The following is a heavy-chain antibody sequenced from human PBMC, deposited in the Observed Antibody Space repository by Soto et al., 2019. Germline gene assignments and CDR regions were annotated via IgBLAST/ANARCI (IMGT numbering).Heavy chain of an antibody. CDR2: IIGAGAP. CDR3: AKDVTPDSRWDIDY. CDR1: GFTFSIYA. Sequence: EVQLLESGGGLVQPGGSLRLSCAASGFTFSIYAMNWVRQAPGKGLEWVAGIIGAGAPYYADPVKGRFTISRDNSKNTLYLQMNSLRDEDTALYFCAKDVTPDSRWDIDYWGQGTLVTFSS. J-gene: IGHJ4*02. D-gene: IGHD1-26*01. V-gene: IGHV3-23*01.